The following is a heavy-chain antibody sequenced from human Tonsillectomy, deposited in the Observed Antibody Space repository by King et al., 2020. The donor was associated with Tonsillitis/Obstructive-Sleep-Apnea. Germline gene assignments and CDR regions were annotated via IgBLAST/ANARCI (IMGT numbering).Heavy chain of an antibody. D-gene: IGHD3-10*01. CDR2: ISYDGSKK. CDR3: SRDSAPSFYYASDNHHFDY. V-gene: IGHV3-30*04. Sequence: QLVQSGGGVVQPGRSLRLSCAASGFTFSSYAMHWVRQAPGKGLEWVALISYDGSKKYYADSVKGRFTISRDNSKDTLLLQMNSLRAEDTAVYFCSRDSAPSFYYASDNHHFDYWGQGTLVTVSS. J-gene: IGHJ4*02. CDR1: GFTFSSYA.